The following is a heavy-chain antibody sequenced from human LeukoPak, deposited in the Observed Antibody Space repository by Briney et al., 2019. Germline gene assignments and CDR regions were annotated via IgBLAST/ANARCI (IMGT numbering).Heavy chain of an antibody. J-gene: IGHJ4*02. CDR3: AKSKDDFWSGGGYDY. CDR1: GFTFTNYG. CDR2: ISYDGNTK. V-gene: IGHV3-33*06. D-gene: IGHD3-3*01. Sequence: GGSLRLSCAASGFTFTNYGMHWVRQAPGKGLGWVAMISYDGNTKYYADSVRGRFTISRDNSKNTLYLQMNSLRAEDTAVYYCAKSKDDFWSGGGYDYWGQGTLVTVSS.